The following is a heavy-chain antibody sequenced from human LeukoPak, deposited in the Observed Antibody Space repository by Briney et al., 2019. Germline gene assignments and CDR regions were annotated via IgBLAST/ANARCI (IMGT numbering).Heavy chain of an antibody. CDR3: ARTMRSSSWYWFDP. V-gene: IGHV4-31*03. J-gene: IGHJ5*02. CDR2: IYYTGST. Sequence: SETLSLTCTVSGGSISSGGYYWSWIRQHPGQGLEWIGYIYYTGSTYYNPSLKSRTTILVDTSKNQFSLTLSSVTAADTAVYYCARTMRSSSWYWFDPWGQGTLVTVSS. D-gene: IGHD6-13*01. CDR1: GGSISSGGYY.